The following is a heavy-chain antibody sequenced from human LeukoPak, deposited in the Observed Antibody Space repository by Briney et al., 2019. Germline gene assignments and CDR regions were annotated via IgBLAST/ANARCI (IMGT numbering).Heavy chain of an antibody. J-gene: IGHJ4*02. CDR3: ARGSRDY. CDR2: ISYDGSNK. D-gene: IGHD2-15*01. Sequence: GRSLRLSCAASGFTSSSYAMHWVRQAPGKGLEWVAVISYDGSNKYCADSVKGRFTISRDNSKNTLYLQMNSLRAEDTAVYYCARGSRDYWGQGTLVTVSS. V-gene: IGHV3-30-3*01. CDR1: GFTSSSYA.